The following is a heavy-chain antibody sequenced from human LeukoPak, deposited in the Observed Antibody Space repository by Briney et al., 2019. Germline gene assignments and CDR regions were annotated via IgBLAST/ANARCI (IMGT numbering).Heavy chain of an antibody. CDR1: GVAFSNYA. V-gene: IGHV3-23*01. J-gene: IGHJ4*02. CDR2: SSGSGDST. D-gene: IGHD2-2*01. CDR3: AKARSGSSNSCFNY. Sequence: GGSLRLSCVDSGVAFSNYAMTWVRQAPGRGLEWVSASSGSGDSTSYYADSVKGRFTISRDNSKNMLYLQMNSLRAEDTAVYYCAKARSGSSNSCFNYWGQGILVTVSS.